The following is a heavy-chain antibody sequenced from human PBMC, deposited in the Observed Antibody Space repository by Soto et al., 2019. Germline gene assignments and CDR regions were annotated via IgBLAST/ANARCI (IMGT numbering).Heavy chain of an antibody. Sequence: ASVKVSCKASGYTFTSYDINWVRQATGQGLEWMGWMNPNSGNTGYAQKFQGRVTMTRNTSISTAYMELSSLRSEDTAVYYCAVYDFWSGYYPRNWFDPWGQGTLVTVSS. CDR3: AVYDFWSGYYPRNWFDP. J-gene: IGHJ5*02. V-gene: IGHV1-8*01. CDR2: MNPNSGNT. CDR1: GYTFTSYD. D-gene: IGHD3-3*01.